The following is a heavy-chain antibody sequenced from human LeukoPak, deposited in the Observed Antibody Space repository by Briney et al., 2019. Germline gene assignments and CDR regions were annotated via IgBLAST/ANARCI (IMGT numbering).Heavy chain of an antibody. J-gene: IGHJ5*02. CDR1: GGSFSGYY. V-gene: IGHV4-34*01. CDR2: INHSGNT. CDR3: ARGLGYYDILTGYYSNWFDP. Sequence: SETLSLTCAVYGGSFSGYYWSWIRQPPGKGLEWIGEINHSGNTNYNPSLKSRVTISVDTSKNQFSLKLSSVTAADTAVYYCARGLGYYDILTGYYSNWFDPWGQGTLVTVSS. D-gene: IGHD3-9*01.